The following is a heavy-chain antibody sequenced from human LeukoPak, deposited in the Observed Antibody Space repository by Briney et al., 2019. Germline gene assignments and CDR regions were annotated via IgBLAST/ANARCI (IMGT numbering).Heavy chain of an antibody. J-gene: IGHJ4*02. CDR3: ACARTGGAYLDY. CDR1: GFIFSRNN. D-gene: IGHD1-1*01. CDR2: ISSSGTTI. V-gene: IGHV3-48*01. Sequence: GGSLRLSCAASGFIFSRNNVNWVRQAPGKGLEWVLYISSSGTTIYYADSVKGRFTISRDNAKNSLYLQMNSLRGEDTAVYYCACARTGGAYLDYWGQGTLVTVSS.